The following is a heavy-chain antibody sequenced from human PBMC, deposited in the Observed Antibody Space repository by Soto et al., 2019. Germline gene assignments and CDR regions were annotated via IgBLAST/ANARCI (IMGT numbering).Heavy chain of an antibody. D-gene: IGHD3-16*01. CDR1: GFTFSSYA. V-gene: IGHV3-64D*08. J-gene: IGHJ3*02. Sequence: GGSLRLSCSASGFTFSSYAMHWVRQAPGKGLEYVSAISSNGGSTYYADSVKGRFTISRDNSKNTLYLQMSSLRAEDTAVYYCVKILELGGETTRASLGENHDAFDIWGQGTMVTVSS. CDR2: ISSNGGST. CDR3: VKILELGGETTRASLGENHDAFDI.